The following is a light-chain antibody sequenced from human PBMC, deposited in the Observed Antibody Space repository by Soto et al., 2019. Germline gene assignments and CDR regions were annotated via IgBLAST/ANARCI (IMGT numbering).Light chain of an antibody. J-gene: IGLJ1*01. CDR1: NXGAYS. CDR2: DDT. V-gene: IGLV3-21*02. Sequence: SYELTQPPSVSVAPGQTARITCGGNNXGAYSVYWYQQKSGRAPVRVVYDDTNRPSGIPGRFSGSNSGNTATLTISSVEAGDEAAYYCQVWDSDSDPSYVFGGGTKVTVL. CDR3: QVWDSDSDPSYV.